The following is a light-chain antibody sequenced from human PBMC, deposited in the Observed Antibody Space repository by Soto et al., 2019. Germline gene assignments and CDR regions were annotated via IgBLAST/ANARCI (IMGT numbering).Light chain of an antibody. J-gene: IGKJ1*01. Sequence: EIVMTQSPATLSVSPGERATLSCRASQSVSNNLAWYQKKPGQAPRLLIYGASTRATRIPARCSGRGSGTEFTLTISSEKAEDLAVYYWQQYNNWWTFGQGTRVEIK. CDR2: GAS. CDR3: QQYNNWWT. CDR1: QSVSNN. V-gene: IGKV3-15*01.